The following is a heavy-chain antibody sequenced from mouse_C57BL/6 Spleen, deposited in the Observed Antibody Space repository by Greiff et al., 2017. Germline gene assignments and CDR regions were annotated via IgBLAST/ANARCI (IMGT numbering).Heavy chain of an antibody. J-gene: IGHJ2*01. D-gene: IGHD1-1*01. CDR1: GYAFSSSW. V-gene: IGHV1-82*01. Sequence: VQLQQSGPELVKPGASVKISCKASGYAFSSSWMNWVKQRPGKGLEWIGRIYPGDGDTNYNGKFKGKATLTADKSSSTAYMQLSSLTSEDSAVYFCARSRGITTVVGYFDYWGQGTTLTVSS. CDR3: ARSRGITTVVGYFDY. CDR2: IYPGDGDT.